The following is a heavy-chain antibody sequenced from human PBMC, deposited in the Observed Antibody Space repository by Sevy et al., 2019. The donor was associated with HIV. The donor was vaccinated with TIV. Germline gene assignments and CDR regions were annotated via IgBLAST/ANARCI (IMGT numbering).Heavy chain of an antibody. D-gene: IGHD6-13*01. Sequence: GGSLRLSCAASGFTFDDYAMHWVRQAPGKGLEWVSGISWNSGSIGYAVSVKVRFTISRDNAKNSLYLQMNSLRAEDTALYYCAKGDSSSWYGTLYYYYYGMDVWGQRTTVTVSS. CDR2: ISWNSGSI. CDR3: AKGDSSSWYGTLYYYYYGMDV. J-gene: IGHJ6*02. CDR1: GFTFDDYA. V-gene: IGHV3-9*01.